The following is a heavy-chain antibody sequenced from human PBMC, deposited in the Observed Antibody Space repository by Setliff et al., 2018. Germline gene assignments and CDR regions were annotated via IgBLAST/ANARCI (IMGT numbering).Heavy chain of an antibody. Sequence: SETLSLTCTVSGDSITSATNYWSWLRQPAGKGLEWIGHIDPSGNTNYNPSLKSRATMSVDTSRKNFSLRLTSVTAADTAVYYCARGRGPDIVVTIPGDYWGQGTQVTVSS. V-gene: IGHV4-61*09. J-gene: IGHJ4*02. D-gene: IGHD2-15*01. CDR1: GDSITSATNY. CDR3: ARGRGPDIVVTIPGDY. CDR2: IDPSGNT.